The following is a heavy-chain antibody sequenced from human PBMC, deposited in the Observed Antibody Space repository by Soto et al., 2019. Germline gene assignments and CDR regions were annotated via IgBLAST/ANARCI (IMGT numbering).Heavy chain of an antibody. J-gene: IGHJ4*02. CDR2: TYYTGST. CDR3: ARVANYASWSGTPFDY. CDR1: GGSLSGGSYY. Sequence: SETLSLTCSVSGGSLSGGSYYWSWIRQPPGKGLEWVGYTYYTGSTNYHPSLKSRVSISLDMSKNQFSLKLSSVTAADTAVYYCARVANYASWSGTPFDYSGAGTLVTVS. V-gene: IGHV4-61*01. D-gene: IGHD3-3*01.